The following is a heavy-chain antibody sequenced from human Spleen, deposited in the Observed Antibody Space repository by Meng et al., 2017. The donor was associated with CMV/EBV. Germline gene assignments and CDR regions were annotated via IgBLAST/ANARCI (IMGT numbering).Heavy chain of an antibody. V-gene: IGHV3-11*04. CDR2: ISSSSITI. Sequence: GGSLRLSCAASGFTFCDYYMNWVRQAPGKGLEWVSYISSSSITIFYAGSVKGRFTIFRDNAKSSLYLEMNSLGAEDTAVYYCARDPDFGVAKDAFDIWGQGTMVTVSS. CDR1: GFTFCDYY. D-gene: IGHD3-3*01. J-gene: IGHJ3*02. CDR3: ARDPDFGVAKDAFDI.